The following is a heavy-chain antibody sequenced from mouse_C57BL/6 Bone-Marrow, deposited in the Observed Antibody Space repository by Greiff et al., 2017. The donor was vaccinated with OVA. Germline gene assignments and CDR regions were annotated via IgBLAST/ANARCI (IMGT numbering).Heavy chain of an antibody. D-gene: IGHD1-1*01. Sequence: VKLVESGPGLVQPSQSLSITCTVSGFSFTSYGVHWVRQSPGKGLEWLGVIWRGGSTDYNAAFMSRLSITRDNSKSQVFFKMNSLQADDTAIYYCAKKGEVAWFAYWGQGTLVTVSA. CDR2: IWRGGST. V-gene: IGHV2-5*01. J-gene: IGHJ3*01. CDR1: GFSFTSYG. CDR3: AKKGEVAWFAY.